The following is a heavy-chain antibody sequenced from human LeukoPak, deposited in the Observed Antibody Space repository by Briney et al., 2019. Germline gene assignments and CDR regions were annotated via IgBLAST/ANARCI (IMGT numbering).Heavy chain of an antibody. J-gene: IGHJ4*02. CDR2: IRSKVNNYAT. Sequence: GGSLKLSCAASGFTFSGSAMHWVRQASGKGLEWIGRIRSKVNNYATAYAASVKDRFTISRDDSRNTAYLQMNSLRTEDTAVYYCARGGSYFDISGYYFYWGQGTLVTVSS. V-gene: IGHV3-73*01. CDR3: ARGGSYFDISGYYFY. D-gene: IGHD3-22*01. CDR1: GFTFSGSA.